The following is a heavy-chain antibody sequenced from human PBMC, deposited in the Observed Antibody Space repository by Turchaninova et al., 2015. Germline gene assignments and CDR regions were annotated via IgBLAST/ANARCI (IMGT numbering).Heavy chain of an antibody. D-gene: IGHD2-15*01. CDR2: ISDSGGKT. Sequence: EVQLVESGGGLVQPGGSLRLSCVVSGFTFSNYVMTWVRQAPGKGLEWVSGISDSGGKTNYADSVKGRFTVSRDHSENTLYLQMSSLGAEDTAVDYCARVDGGSPDYWGQGTLLTVSS. V-gene: IGHV3-23*04. CDR1: GFTFSNYV. J-gene: IGHJ4*02. CDR3: ARVDGGSPDY.